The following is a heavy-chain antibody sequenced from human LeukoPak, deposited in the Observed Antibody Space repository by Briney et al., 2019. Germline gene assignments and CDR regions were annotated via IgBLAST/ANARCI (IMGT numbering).Heavy chain of an antibody. CDR1: GFTFSSYA. V-gene: IGHV3-23*01. D-gene: IGHD3-22*01. CDR2: ISGSGGST. J-gene: IGHJ4*02. Sequence: AGGSLRLSCAASGFTFSSYAMSWVRQAPGKGLEWVSAISGSGGSTYYADSVKGRFTISRDNSKNTLYLQMNSLRAEDTAVYYCAKDIGYSYDYYDSSGYGYWGQGTLVTVSS. CDR3: AKDIGYSYDYYDSSGYGY.